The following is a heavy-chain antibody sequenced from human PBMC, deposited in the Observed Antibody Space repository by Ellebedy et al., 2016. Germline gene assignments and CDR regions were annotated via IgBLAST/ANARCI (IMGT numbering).Heavy chain of an antibody. V-gene: IGHV3-74*03. CDR2: IDSEGSGT. J-gene: IGHJ4*02. Sequence: GGSLRLXCVPSGFTFSPYWIHCVRQAPGKGLVWVSHIDSEGSGTTHADSVGGRFTLPRDNANNTVYLQMNSLRADDTAVYYCASDANIGATGKLWDYWGQGTLVTVSS. CDR3: ASDANIGATGKLWDY. CDR1: GFTFSPYW. D-gene: IGHD6-13*01.